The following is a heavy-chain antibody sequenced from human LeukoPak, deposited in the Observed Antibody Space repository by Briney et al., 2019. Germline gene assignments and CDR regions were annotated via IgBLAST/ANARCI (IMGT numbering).Heavy chain of an antibody. Sequence: SETLSLPCTVSGGSISSSSYYWAWIRQPPGKGLEWIGNIYYSGSTYYNPSLKSRVTRSLDTSKNQLSLKLSSVTAADTAVYYCARRKVAAAGTDIDYWGQGTLVTVSS. CDR1: GGSISSSSYY. V-gene: IGHV4-39*01. D-gene: IGHD6-13*01. CDR2: IYYSGST. CDR3: ARRKVAAAGTDIDY. J-gene: IGHJ4*02.